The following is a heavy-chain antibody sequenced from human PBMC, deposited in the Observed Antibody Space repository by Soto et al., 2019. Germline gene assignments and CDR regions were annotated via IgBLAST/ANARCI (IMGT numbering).Heavy chain of an antibody. CDR3: ARDYDFWSGYYPIPSY. D-gene: IGHD3-3*01. J-gene: IGHJ4*02. CDR2: INPSGGST. CDR1: GYTFTSYY. V-gene: IGHV1-46*01. Sequence: GASVKVSCKVSGYTFTSYYMHWVRQAPGQGLEWMGIINPSGGSTSYARKFQGRVTMTRDTSTSTVYMELSSLRSEDTAVYYCARDYDFWSGYYPIPSYWGQGTLVTSPQ.